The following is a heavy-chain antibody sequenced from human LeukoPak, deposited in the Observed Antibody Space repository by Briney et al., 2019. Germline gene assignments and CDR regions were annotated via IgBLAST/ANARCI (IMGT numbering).Heavy chain of an antibody. Sequence: PGGSLRLSCAASGFTVSSNYMSWARQAPGKGLEWGSVIYSGGTTYYADSVKGRFTISRDNSKNTLYLQMNSLRAEDTAVYYCARVAVERSYHYDTSGYQLDYWGQGTLVTVSS. J-gene: IGHJ4*02. V-gene: IGHV3-53*01. CDR3: ARVAVERSYHYDTSGYQLDY. D-gene: IGHD3-22*01. CDR1: GFTVSSNY. CDR2: IYSGGTT.